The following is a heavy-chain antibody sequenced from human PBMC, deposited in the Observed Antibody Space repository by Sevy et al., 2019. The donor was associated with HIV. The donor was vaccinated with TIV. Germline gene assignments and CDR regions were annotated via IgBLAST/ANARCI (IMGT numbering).Heavy chain of an antibody. V-gene: IGHV3-23*01. J-gene: IGHJ4*02. D-gene: IGHD3-10*01. CDR2: ISDSGDTT. CDR3: AKLPSTVMFREKGY. Sequence: GGSLRLSCAASGFTFTNYAMNWVRQAPGKGLEWVSGISDSGDTTHYAESVKGLFTISRDNSKNTVSLQMSSLRAEDTAIYYCAKLPSTVMFREKGYWGQGTRVTVSS. CDR1: GFTFTNYA.